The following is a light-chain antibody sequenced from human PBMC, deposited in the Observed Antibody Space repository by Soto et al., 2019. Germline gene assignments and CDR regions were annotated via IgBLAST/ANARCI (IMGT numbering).Light chain of an antibody. V-gene: IGKV3-20*01. CDR2: GIS. Sequence: EVVLTQSPGTLSLSPGERAVLSCRASQSVTNSYLAWYQQKPGQAPRPLIYGISNRATGIPDRFSGSGSGTDFTLTISRLEPEDFAVYYCHQYGYSWTFGQGTNVEIK. J-gene: IGKJ1*01. CDR1: QSVTNSY. CDR3: HQYGYSWT.